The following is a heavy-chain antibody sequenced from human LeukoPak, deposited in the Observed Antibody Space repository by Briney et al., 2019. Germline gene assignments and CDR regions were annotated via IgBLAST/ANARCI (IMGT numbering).Heavy chain of an antibody. V-gene: IGHV3-23*01. J-gene: IGHJ6*02. Sequence: PGGSLRLSCAASRFTFSNYVMSWVHQAPGGGLECVSAISGSGRSTYYADSVKGRFTISRDNSKNTLYLQMNSLRAEDTALYYCARVAGTIRIWPQPFGDGMDVWGQGTTVTVSS. D-gene: IGHD3-16*01. CDR1: RFTFSNYV. CDR3: ARVAGTIRIWPQPFGDGMDV. CDR2: ISGSGRST.